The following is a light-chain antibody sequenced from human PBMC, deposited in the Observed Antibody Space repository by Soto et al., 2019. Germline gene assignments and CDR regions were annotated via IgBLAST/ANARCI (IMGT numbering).Light chain of an antibody. J-gene: IGKJ4*01. V-gene: IGKV1-27*01. Sequence: DIQLTQSPPSLSASVGDRVTITYRVSQGISTYLHCYRHKPGEVPNLLIHRVFNFQSGLPSRFNCSESVKDFIPTISSLQREDTAICSAPRSNHAPHNSDLSSGGRTKVEIK. CDR2: RVF. CDR3: PRSNHAPHNSDLS. CDR1: QGISTY.